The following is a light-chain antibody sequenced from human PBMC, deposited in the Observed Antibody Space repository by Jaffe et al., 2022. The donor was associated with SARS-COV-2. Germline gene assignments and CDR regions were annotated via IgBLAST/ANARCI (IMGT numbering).Light chain of an antibody. J-gene: IGKJ4*01. CDR3: QQYVNSPALT. Sequence: EIVLTQSPGTLSLSPGERATLACRASQSVSGSYLAWYQQKPGQAPRLLIYGASSRATGIPDRFSGSGSGTDFTLTISRLEPEDFAVYYCQQYVNSPALTFGGGTKVEIK. V-gene: IGKV3-20*01. CDR2: GAS. CDR1: QSVSGSY.